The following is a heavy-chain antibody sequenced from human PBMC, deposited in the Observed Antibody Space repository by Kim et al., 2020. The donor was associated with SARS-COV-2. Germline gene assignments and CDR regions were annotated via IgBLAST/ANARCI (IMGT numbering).Heavy chain of an antibody. V-gene: IGHV4-34*01. Sequence: SETLSLTCAVYGGSFSGYYWSWIRQPPGKGLEWIGEINHSGSTNYNPSLKSLVTISVDTSKNQFSLKLSSVTAADTAVYYCARGVKSGWYFDYWGQGTLVTVSS. CDR2: INHSGST. CDR1: GGSFSGYY. CDR3: ARGVKSGWYFDY. J-gene: IGHJ4*02. D-gene: IGHD6-19*01.